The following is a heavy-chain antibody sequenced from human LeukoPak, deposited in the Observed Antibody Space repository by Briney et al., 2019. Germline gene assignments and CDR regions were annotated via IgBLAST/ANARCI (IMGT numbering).Heavy chain of an antibody. CDR1: GGSFSGYY. V-gene: IGHV4-34*01. CDR3: ARRVVGVVPFDY. CDR2: INHSGST. D-gene: IGHD3-3*01. Sequence: SETLSLTCAVYGGSFSGYYWSWIRQPPGKRLEGIGEINHSGSTNYNPSLKSRVTISVDTSKNQFSLKLSSVTAADTAVYYCARRVVGVVPFDYWGQGTLVTVSS. J-gene: IGHJ4*02.